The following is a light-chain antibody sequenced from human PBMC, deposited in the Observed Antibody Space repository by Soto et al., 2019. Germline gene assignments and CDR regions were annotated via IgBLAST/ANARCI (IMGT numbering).Light chain of an antibody. CDR2: VAS. CDR3: QQYGSSPRT. J-gene: IGKJ1*01. V-gene: IGKV3-20*01. CDR1: QSVSSSY. Sequence: EIVLTQSPGTLSLSPGDRATLSCRASQSVSSSYLAWYQQKPGQAPRLLIYVASIRATGIPDRFSGSGSGTDFPLTIRRLEPEDFAVYSCQQYGSSPRTFGQGTKVEVK.